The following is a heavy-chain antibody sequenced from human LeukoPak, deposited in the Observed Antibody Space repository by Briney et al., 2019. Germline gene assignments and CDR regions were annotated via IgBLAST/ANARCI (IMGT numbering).Heavy chain of an antibody. V-gene: IGHV1-46*01. J-gene: IGHJ6*03. CDR2: INPSGGST. CDR1: GYTFTSYY. CDR3: ARLIGGKQQLGYYYMDV. Sequence: ASVKVSCKASGYTFTSYYMHWVRQAPGQGLEWMGIINPSGGSTSYAQKFQGRVTMTRDTSISTAYMELSRLRSDDTAVYYCARLIGGKQQLGYYYMDVWGKGTTVTVSS. D-gene: IGHD6-13*01.